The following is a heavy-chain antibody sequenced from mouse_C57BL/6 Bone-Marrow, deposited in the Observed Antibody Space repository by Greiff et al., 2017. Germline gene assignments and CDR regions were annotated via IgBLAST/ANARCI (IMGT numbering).Heavy chain of an antibody. V-gene: IGHV7-3*01. CDR3: ARYGTTGGFYAMDY. CDR2: IRNKANGYTT. Sequence: EVKLVESGGGLVQPGGSLSLSCAASGFTFTDYYMSWVRQPPGKALEWLGFIRNKANGYTTEYSAYVKGRFTISRDNSQSILYLQMNALRAEDSATYYCARYGTTGGFYAMDYWGQGTSVTVSS. D-gene: IGHD2-14*01. CDR1: GFTFTDYY. J-gene: IGHJ4*01.